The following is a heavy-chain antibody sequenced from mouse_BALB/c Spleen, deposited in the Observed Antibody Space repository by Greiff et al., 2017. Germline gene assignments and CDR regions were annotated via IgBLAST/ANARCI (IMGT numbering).Heavy chain of an antibody. CDR1: GFNIKDYY. V-gene: IGHV14-1*02. D-gene: IGHD1-1*01. Sequence: EVKLMESGAELVRPGALVKLSCKASGFNIKDYYMHWVKQRPEQGLEWIGWIDPENGNTIYDPKFQGKASITADKSSSTAYMQLSSLTSEDSAVYYCARYPYGSSDGYAMDYWGQGTSVTVSS. CDR3: ARYPYGSSDGYAMDY. J-gene: IGHJ4*01. CDR2: IDPENGNT.